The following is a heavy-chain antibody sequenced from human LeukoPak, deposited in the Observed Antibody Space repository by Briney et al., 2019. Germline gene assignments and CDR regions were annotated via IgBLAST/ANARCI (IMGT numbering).Heavy chain of an antibody. CDR2: IYYSGST. CDR3: ARYIRSEYYDSTEYFQH. Sequence: SETLSLTCTVSGGSISSGDSYWSWLRQPPGKGLEWFGYIYYSGSTYYNPSLKSRVTISVDTSKNQFSLKLSSVTAADTAVYYCARYIRSEYYDSTEYFQHWGQGTLVTVSS. D-gene: IGHD3-22*01. J-gene: IGHJ1*01. CDR1: GGSISSGDSY. V-gene: IGHV4-30-4*01.